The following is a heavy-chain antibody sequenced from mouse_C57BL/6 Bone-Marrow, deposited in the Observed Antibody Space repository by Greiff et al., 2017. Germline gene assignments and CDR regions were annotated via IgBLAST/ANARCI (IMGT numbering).Heavy chain of an antibody. CDR1: GYTFTSYD. V-gene: IGHV1-85*01. CDR2: SYPRDGST. D-gene: IGHD1-1*01. CDR3: ARLEFDGSSGDWYFDV. J-gene: IGHJ1*03. Sequence: QVHVKQSGPELVKPGASVKLSCTASGYTFTSYDITWVKQRPGQGLEWIGRSYPRDGSTKYNEKFKGKATLTVDTSSSTAYMELHSLTSEDSAVSFCARLEFDGSSGDWYFDVWGTGTTVTVSS.